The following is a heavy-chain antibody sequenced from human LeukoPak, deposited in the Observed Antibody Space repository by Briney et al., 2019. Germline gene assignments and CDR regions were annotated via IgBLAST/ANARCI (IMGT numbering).Heavy chain of an antibody. CDR2: INSDGSST. CDR1: GFTFSSYW. CDR3: ARATGSYYSLGY. V-gene: IGHV3-74*01. J-gene: IGHJ4*02. D-gene: IGHD1-26*01. Sequence: GGSLRLSCAASGFTFSSYWMHWVRQAPGKGLVWVSRINSDGSSTSYADSVKGRFTVSRDNAKNTLYLQMNSLRAEDTAVYYCARATGSYYSLGYWGQGTLVTVSS.